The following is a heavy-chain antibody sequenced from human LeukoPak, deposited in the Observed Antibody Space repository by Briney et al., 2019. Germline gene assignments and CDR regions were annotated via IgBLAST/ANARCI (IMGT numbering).Heavy chain of an antibody. D-gene: IGHD3-16*01. J-gene: IGHJ3*02. V-gene: IGHV5-51*01. CDR1: GYYFTNYR. CDR2: IYPGDSDT. Sequence: GESLKISCKGSGYYFTNYRIGWVRPMPGKVLEWMGIIYPGDSDTRYSPSFQGQVTISADKSISTAYLQWSSLKASDSALYYCARSVRSRGSYGSAFNIWGQGTMVTVSS. CDR3: ARSVRSRGSYGSAFNI.